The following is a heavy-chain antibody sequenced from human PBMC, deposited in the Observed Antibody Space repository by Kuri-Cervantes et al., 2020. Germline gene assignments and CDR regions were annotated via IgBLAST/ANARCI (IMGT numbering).Heavy chain of an antibody. CDR1: GYTFTSYG. CDR3: ARVVVVKAAAGGNRAFDI. D-gene: IGHD6-13*01. J-gene: IGHJ3*02. Sequence: ASVKVSCKASGYTFTSYGISWVRQAPGQGLEWMGWMNPNSGNTGYAQKFQGRVTITADESTSTAYMELSSLRSEDTAVYYCARVVVVKAAAGGNRAFDIWGQGTMVTVSS. V-gene: IGHV1-8*03. CDR2: MNPNSGNT.